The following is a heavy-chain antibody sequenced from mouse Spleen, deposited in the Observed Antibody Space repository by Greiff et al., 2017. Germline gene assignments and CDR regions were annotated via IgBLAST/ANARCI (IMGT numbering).Heavy chain of an antibody. CDR2: ISSGGGNT. V-gene: IGHV5-9*04. D-gene: IGHD2-4*01. Sequence: EVKLMESGGGLVKLGGSLKLSCAASGFTFSSYAMSWVRQTPEKRLEWVATISSGGGNTYYPDSVKGRFTISRDNAKNTLYLQMSSLKSEDTAMYYCARVYYDYDGYYAMDYWGQGTSVTVSS. J-gene: IGHJ4*01. CDR1: GFTFSSYA. CDR3: ARVYYDYDGYYAMDY.